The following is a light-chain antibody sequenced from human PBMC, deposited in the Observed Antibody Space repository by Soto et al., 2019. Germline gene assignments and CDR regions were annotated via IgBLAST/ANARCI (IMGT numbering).Light chain of an antibody. J-gene: IGLJ2*01. CDR2: DNN. CDR1: SSNIGKNY. CDR3: DTWDSSLSAVV. Sequence: QSVLTQPPSVSAAPGQKVTISCSGNSSNIGKNYVSWFQQFPGTAPKPLIYDNNKRPSGIPDRFSGSNSGTSATLGITGLQTGDEADYYCDTWDSSLSAVVFGGGTKLTVL. V-gene: IGLV1-51*01.